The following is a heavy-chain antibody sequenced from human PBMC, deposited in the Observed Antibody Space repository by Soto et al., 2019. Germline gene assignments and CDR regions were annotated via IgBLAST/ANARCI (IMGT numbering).Heavy chain of an antibody. J-gene: IGHJ4*02. V-gene: IGHV1-8*01. Sequence: ASVKVSCKASGYTFTSYDINWVRQATGQGLEWMGWMNPNSGNTGYAQKFQGRVTMTRNTSISTAYMELSSLRSEDTAVYYCARVLGRITMVRGVIGYWGQGTLVTVSS. CDR1: GYTFTSYD. D-gene: IGHD3-10*01. CDR2: MNPNSGNT. CDR3: ARVLGRITMVRGVIGY.